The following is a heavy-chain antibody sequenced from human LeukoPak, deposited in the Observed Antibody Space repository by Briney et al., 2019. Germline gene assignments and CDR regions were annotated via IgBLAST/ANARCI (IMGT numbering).Heavy chain of an antibody. CDR3: ARAMMVVANLWGVFDY. D-gene: IGHD3-22*01. V-gene: IGHV3-23*01. CDR2: ISGSGGSI. CDR1: GFTFSSYA. Sequence: GGSLRLSCAASGFTFSSYAMSWVRQAPGKGLEWVSAISGSGGSIYYADSVKGRFTISRDNAKNTLYLQMNSLRAEDTAIYYCARAMMVVANLWGVFDYWGQGALVTVSS. J-gene: IGHJ4*02.